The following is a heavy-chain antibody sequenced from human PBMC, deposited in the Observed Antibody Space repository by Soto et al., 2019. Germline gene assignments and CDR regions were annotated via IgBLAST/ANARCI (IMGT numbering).Heavy chain of an antibody. J-gene: IGHJ4*02. CDR2: INAGNGNT. V-gene: IGHV1-3*01. Sequence: ASVKVSCKASGYTFTSYAMHWVRQAPGQRLEWMGWINAGNGNTKYSQKFQGRVTITRDTSASTAYMELSSLRSEDTAVYYCAREVLAAAGMIRYFAYWGQGTLVTVSS. D-gene: IGHD6-13*01. CDR3: AREVLAAAGMIRYFAY. CDR1: GYTFTSYA.